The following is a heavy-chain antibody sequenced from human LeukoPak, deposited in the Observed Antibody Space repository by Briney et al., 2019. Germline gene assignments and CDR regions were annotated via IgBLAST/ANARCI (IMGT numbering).Heavy chain of an antibody. V-gene: IGHV4-4*02. CDR3: ARGAITMVRGVIETSYYYYMDV. CDR1: GGSISSSNW. J-gene: IGHJ6*03. Sequence: SETLSLTCAVSGGSISSSNWWSWVRQPPGKGLEWIGEIYHSGSTNYNPSLKSRVIISVDKSKNQFSLKLSSVTAADTAVYYCARGAITMVRGVIETSYYYYMDVWGKGTTVTISS. D-gene: IGHD3-10*01. CDR2: IYHSGST.